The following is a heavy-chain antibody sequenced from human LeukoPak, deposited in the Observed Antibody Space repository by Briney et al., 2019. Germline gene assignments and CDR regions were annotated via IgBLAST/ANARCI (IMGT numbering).Heavy chain of an antibody. V-gene: IGHV4-61*02. CDR3: ARHWKGPNWEEWLLPNFDY. CDR1: GGSISSGSYY. J-gene: IGHJ4*02. CDR2: IYTRGST. Sequence: PSQTLSLTCTVSGGSISSGSYYWSWIRQPAGKGLEWIGRIYTRGSTNYNPSPKSRVTISIDTSKNQFSLKLSSVTAADTAVYYCARHWKGPNWEEWLLPNFDYWGQGTLVTVSS. D-gene: IGHD3-3*01.